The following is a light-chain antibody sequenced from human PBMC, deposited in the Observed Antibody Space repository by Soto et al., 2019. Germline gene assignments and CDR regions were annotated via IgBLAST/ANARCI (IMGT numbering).Light chain of an antibody. CDR1: QGISSY. Sequence: IQLTQSPSSLSASVGDRVTITCRASQGISSYLAWYQQKPGKAPKLLISAVSTLQSGVPSRFSGSGSGTDFTLTISSLQPEDFATYYCQQLNSYPITFGQGTRLEI. CDR3: QQLNSYPIT. V-gene: IGKV1-9*01. CDR2: AVS. J-gene: IGKJ5*01.